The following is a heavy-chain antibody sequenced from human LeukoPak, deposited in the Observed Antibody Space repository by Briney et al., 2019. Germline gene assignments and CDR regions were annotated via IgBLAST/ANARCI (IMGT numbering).Heavy chain of an antibody. V-gene: IGHV4-59*01. Sequence: SETLSLTCAVYGGSFSSYYWSWIRQPPGKGLEWIGYIYYSGSTNYNPSLKSRVTISVDTSKNQFSLKLSSVTAADTAVYYCARGTYYYDSSGYYPDQNWFDPWGQGTLVTVSS. CDR2: IYYSGST. CDR1: GGSFSSYY. D-gene: IGHD3-22*01. J-gene: IGHJ5*02. CDR3: ARGTYYYDSSGYYPDQNWFDP.